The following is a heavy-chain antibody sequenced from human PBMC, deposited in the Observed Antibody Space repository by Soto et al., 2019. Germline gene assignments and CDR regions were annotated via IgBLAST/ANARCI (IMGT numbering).Heavy chain of an antibody. Sequence: QLQLQESGPGLVKPSETLSLTCTVSGGSISSSSYYWGWIRQPPGKGLEWIGSIYYSGSTYYNPSLKSRVTISGDTSKNQFSLKLSSVTAADTAVYYCARESRAYYYYMDVWGKGTTVTVSS. J-gene: IGHJ6*03. CDR1: GGSISSSSYY. CDR2: IYYSGST. CDR3: ARESRAYYYYMDV. V-gene: IGHV4-39*02.